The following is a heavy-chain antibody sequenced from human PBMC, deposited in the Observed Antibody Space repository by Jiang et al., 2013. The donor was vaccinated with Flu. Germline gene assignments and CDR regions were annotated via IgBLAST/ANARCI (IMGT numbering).Heavy chain of an antibody. Sequence: GAEVKKPGASVKVSCKTSGYSFTAYIMHWVRQAPGQRPEWMGRINPNSGYTKYSQNFQDRITITRDTSANTIYMELSSLRSDDTAVYYCAARRRELLHSYFDHWGQGTLVSVSS. J-gene: IGHJ5*02. V-gene: IGHV1-3*01. CDR3: AARRRELLHSYFDH. CDR1: GYSFTAYI. D-gene: IGHD1-26*01. CDR2: INPNSGYT.